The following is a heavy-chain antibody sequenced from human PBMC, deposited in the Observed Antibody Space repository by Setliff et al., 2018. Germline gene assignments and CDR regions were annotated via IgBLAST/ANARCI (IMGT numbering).Heavy chain of an antibody. V-gene: IGHV1-69*05. D-gene: IGHD3-22*01. Sequence: SVKVSCKASGGTFTKYGISWVRQAPGQGLEWMGGTIPMFGTTDYVRKFQGRVTIITDESTSTAYMQLSSLGSEDTAVYYCVREGVDSRSSTDYRYYMDVWGKGTTVTVSS. CDR2: TIPMFGTT. CDR3: VREGVDSRSSTDYRYYMDV. CDR1: GGTFTKYG. J-gene: IGHJ6*03.